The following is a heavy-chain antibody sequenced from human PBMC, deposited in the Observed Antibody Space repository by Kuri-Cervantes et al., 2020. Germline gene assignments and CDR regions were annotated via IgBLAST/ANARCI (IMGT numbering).Heavy chain of an antibody. Sequence: LSLTCAASGFTFSSYWMHWVRQAPGKGLVWVSGISWNSGSIGYADSVKGRFTISRDNAKNSLYLQMNSLRAEDTALYYCAKDRRDGYNSLLYYFDYWGQGTLVTVSS. V-gene: IGHV3-9*01. CDR3: AKDRRDGYNSLLYYFDY. J-gene: IGHJ4*02. CDR1: GFTFSSYW. CDR2: ISWNSGSI. D-gene: IGHD5-24*01.